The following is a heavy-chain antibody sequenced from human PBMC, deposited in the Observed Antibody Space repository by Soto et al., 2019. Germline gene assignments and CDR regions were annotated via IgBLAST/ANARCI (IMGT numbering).Heavy chain of an antibody. Sequence: KPSETLSLTCAVYGGSFSGYYWSWIRQPPGKGLEWIGEINHSGSTNYNPSLKSRVTISVDTSKNQFSLKLSSVTAADTAVYYCARGLTYYDFWSGYNRHYYYGMDVWGQGTTVTVS. J-gene: IGHJ6*02. CDR1: GGSFSGYY. D-gene: IGHD3-3*01. V-gene: IGHV4-34*01. CDR3: ARGLTYYDFWSGYNRHYYYGMDV. CDR2: INHSGST.